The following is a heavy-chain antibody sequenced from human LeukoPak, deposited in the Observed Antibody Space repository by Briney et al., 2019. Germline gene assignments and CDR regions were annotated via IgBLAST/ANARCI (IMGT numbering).Heavy chain of an antibody. V-gene: IGHV1-2*02. CDR2: INPNTGGT. CDR3: ARGPSYHFDH. CDR1: GYTFTGYY. J-gene: IGHJ4*02. D-gene: IGHD2-21*01. Sequence: ASVKVSCTASGYTFTGYYIHWVRQAPGQGLEWMGWINPNTGGTNYAQKFEGRVTMTRDTSISTAYMELTRLRSDDTAVYYCARGPSYHFDHWGQGTLVTVSS.